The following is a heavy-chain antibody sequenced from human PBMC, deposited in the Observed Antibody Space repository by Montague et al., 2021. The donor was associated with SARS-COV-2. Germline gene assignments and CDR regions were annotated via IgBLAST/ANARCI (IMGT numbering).Heavy chain of an antibody. CDR2: IYYSGXA. D-gene: IGHD3-10*01. J-gene: IGHJ3*02. Sequence: SETLSLTCSVSGDSINNSRNYWGWIRQPPGKGLEWIGTIYYSGXAXYXXXXKXRVTISVDTSKNQFSLKLNSVTAADTAVYYCARLDWIRGVTRKGSFHTWGQGTMVTVSS. CDR3: ARLDWIRGVTRKGSFHT. CDR1: GDSINNSRNY. V-gene: IGHV4-39*01.